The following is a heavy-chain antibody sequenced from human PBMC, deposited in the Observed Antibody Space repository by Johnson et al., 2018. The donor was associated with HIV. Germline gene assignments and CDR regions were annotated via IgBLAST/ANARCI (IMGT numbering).Heavy chain of an antibody. CDR2: ISYDGSNK. V-gene: IGHV3-30*14. CDR1: GFTFSDYY. D-gene: IGHD3-3*01. Sequence: VQLVESGGGLVKPGGSLRLSCAASGFTFSDYYMSWIRQAPGKGLEWVAVISYDGSNKYYADSVKGRFTISRDNSKNTLYLQMNSLRAEDTAVYYCASGTSRYYNFWSGYSPNDAFDIWGRGTMVTVSS. J-gene: IGHJ3*02. CDR3: ASGTSRYYNFWSGYSPNDAFDI.